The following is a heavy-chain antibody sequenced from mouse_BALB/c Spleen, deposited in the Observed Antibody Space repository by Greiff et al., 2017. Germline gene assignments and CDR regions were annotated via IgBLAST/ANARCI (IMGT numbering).Heavy chain of an antibody. Sequence: EVKLQESGGGLVQPGGSMKLSCVASGFTFSNYWMNWVRQSPEKGLEWVAEIRLKSNNYATHYAESVKGRFTISRDDSKSSVYLQMNNLRAEDTGIYYCTGRRYDGEFAYWGQGTLVTVSA. D-gene: IGHD2-14*01. CDR1: GFTFSNYW. CDR3: TGRRYDGEFAY. J-gene: IGHJ3*01. V-gene: IGHV6-6*02. CDR2: IRLKSNNYAT.